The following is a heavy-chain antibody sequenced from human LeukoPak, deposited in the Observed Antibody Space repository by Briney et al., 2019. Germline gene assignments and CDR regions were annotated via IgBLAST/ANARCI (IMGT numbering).Heavy chain of an antibody. V-gene: IGHV1-18*01. D-gene: IGHD3-9*01. CDR3: AREGDTYYDILTGPDWYFDL. Sequence: ASVKVSCKASGYTFTSYGISWVRQAPGQGLEWMGWISAYNGNTNYAQKLQGGVTMTTDTSTSTAYMELRSLRSDDTAVYYCAREGDTYYDILTGPDWYFDLWGRGTLVTVSS. CDR1: GYTFTSYG. J-gene: IGHJ2*01. CDR2: ISAYNGNT.